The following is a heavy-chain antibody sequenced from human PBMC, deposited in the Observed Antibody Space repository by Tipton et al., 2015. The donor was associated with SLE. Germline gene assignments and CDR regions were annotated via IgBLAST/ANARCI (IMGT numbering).Heavy chain of an antibody. D-gene: IGHD4-17*01. J-gene: IGHJ4*02. CDR2: IKSKTDGGTT. CDR1: GFTFSNAW. CDR3: ANFYGDYDFDS. Sequence: SLRLSCAASGFTFSNAWMSWVRQAPGKGLEWVGRIKSKTDGGTTDYAAPVKGRFTISRDDSKNTLYLQMNSLRAEDTAVYYCANFYGDYDFDSWGQGTLVTVSS. V-gene: IGHV3-15*05.